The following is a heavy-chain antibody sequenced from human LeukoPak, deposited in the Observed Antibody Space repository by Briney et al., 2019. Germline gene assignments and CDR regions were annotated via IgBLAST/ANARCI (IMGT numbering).Heavy chain of an antibody. D-gene: IGHD5-24*01. Sequence: SETLSLTCTVSGGSISSSSYYWGWIRQPPGKGLEWIGSIYYSGSTYYNPSLKSRVTISVDTSKNQFSLKLSSVTAADTAVYYCARVYGDGYNFDYWGQGTLVTVSS. V-gene: IGHV4-39*07. J-gene: IGHJ4*02. CDR1: GGSISSSSYY. CDR3: ARVYGDGYNFDY. CDR2: IYYSGST.